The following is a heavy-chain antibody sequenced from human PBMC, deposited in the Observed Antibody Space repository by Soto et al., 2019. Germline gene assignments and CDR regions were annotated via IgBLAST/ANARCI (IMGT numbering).Heavy chain of an antibody. CDR2: INHSGST. V-gene: IGHV4-34*01. Sequence: SETLSLTCAVYGGSFSGYYWSWIRQPPGKGLEWIGEINHSGSTNYNPSLKSRVTISVDTSKNQFSLKLSSVTAADTAVYYCARGLSPGYSSGWYNYWGQGTLVTVSS. J-gene: IGHJ4*02. CDR1: GGSFSGYY. CDR3: ARGLSPGYSSGWYNY. D-gene: IGHD6-19*01.